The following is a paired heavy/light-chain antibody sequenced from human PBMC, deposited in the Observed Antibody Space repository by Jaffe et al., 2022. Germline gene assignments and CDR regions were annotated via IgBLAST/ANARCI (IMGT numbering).Light chain of an antibody. CDR2: AAS. Sequence: AIRMTQSPSSLSASTGDRVTITCRASQGISSYLAWYQQKPGKAPKLLIYAASTLQSGVPSRFSGSGSGTDFTLTISCLQSEDFATYYCQQYYSYPFFGPGTKVDIK. V-gene: IGKV1-8*01. CDR3: QQYYSYPF. J-gene: IGKJ3*01. CDR1: QGISSY.
Heavy chain of an antibody. D-gene: IGHD3-9*01. V-gene: IGHV3-23*01. CDR3: AKVDVLRYFDWLNNYFDY. J-gene: IGHJ4*02. Sequence: EVQLLESGGGLVQPGGSLRLSCAASGFTFSSYAMSWVRQAPGKGLEWVSAISGSGGSTYYADSVKGRFTISRDNSKNTLYLQMNSLRAEDTAVYYCAKVDVLRYFDWLNNYFDYWGQGTLVTVSS. CDR2: ISGSGGST. CDR1: GFTFSSYA.